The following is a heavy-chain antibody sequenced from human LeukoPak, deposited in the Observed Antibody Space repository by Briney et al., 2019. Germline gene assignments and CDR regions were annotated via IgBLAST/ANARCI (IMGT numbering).Heavy chain of an antibody. J-gene: IGHJ6*03. D-gene: IGHD5-18*01. CDR3: ARRVQLWFRAYYYYYMDV. CDR2: INHSGST. CDR1: GGSFSGYY. V-gene: IGHV4-34*01. Sequence: PSETLSLTCAVYGGSFSGYYWSWIRQLPGKGLEWIGEINHSGSTNYNPSLKSRVTISVDTSKNQFSLKLSSVTAADTAVYYCARRVQLWFRAYYYYYMDVWGKGTTVTVSS.